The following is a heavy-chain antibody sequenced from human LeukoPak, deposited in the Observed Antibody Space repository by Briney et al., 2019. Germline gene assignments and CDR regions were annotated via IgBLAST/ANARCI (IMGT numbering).Heavy chain of an antibody. CDR2: IIPIFGTA. CDR1: GGTFSSYA. Sequence: VKVSCKAPGGTFSSYAISWVRQAPGQGLEWMGGIIPIFGTANYAQKFQGRVTITADESTSTAYMELSSLRSEDTAVYYCARDDRWRTGGSDYWGQGTLVTVSS. V-gene: IGHV1-69*01. D-gene: IGHD1-14*01. CDR3: ARDDRWRTGGSDY. J-gene: IGHJ4*02.